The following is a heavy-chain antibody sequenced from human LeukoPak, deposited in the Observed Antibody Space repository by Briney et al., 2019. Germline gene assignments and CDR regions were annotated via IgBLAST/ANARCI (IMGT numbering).Heavy chain of an antibody. CDR2: IYDSGIT. CDR1: GDSSNTYY. V-gene: IGHV4-4*08. J-gene: IGHJ4*02. Sequence: SETLSLTCTVSGDSSNTYYWTWLRQPPGKGLEWIGYIYDSGITNYNPSLKSRLTISLDTSKKHFSLNLSSVTASDTAMYYCARDLTFDYWGQGALVTVSS. CDR3: ARDLTFDY.